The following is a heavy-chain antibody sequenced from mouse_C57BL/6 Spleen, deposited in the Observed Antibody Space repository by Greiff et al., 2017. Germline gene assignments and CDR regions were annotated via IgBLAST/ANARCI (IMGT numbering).Heavy chain of an antibody. J-gene: IGHJ1*03. Sequence: VQLQQSGPELVKPGASVKISCKASGYTFPDYYMNWVKQSHGKSLEWIGDINPNNGGTSYNQKFKGKATLTVDKSSSTAYKELRSRTSEDSAVYYCASSYYLWYFDVWGTGTTVTVSS. CDR1: GYTFPDYY. V-gene: IGHV1-26*01. CDR2: INPNNGGT. CDR3: ASSYYLWYFDV. D-gene: IGHD1-1*01.